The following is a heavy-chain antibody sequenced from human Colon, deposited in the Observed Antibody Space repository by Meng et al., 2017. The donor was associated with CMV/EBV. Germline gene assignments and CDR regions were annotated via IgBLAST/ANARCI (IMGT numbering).Heavy chain of an antibody. V-gene: IGHV1-2*02. J-gene: IGHJ4*02. D-gene: IGHD6-19*01. Sequence: QGQLMQSGAGVKEPGASVKVSCKTSGYTFSDYYMHWVRQAPGQGLEWMGWIRSDGSATNYAQKFRGRVTMTRDASVSTAYMDLSGLTSDDTAVYFCVRSSGWSLFDYWGPGALVTVSS. CDR1: GYTFSDYY. CDR3: VRSSGWSLFDY. CDR2: IRSDGSAT.